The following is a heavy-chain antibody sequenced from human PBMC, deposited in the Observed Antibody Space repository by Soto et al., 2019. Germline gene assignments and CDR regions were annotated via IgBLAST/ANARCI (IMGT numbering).Heavy chain of an antibody. Sequence: PSETLSLTCTVSGGSISSYYWSWIRQPPGKGLEWIGYIYYSGSTNYNPSLKSRVTISVDTSKNQFSLKLSSVTAADTAVYYCGRDYSGYDPGRLDYWGQGTLVTVS. J-gene: IGHJ4*02. CDR1: GGSISSYY. D-gene: IGHD5-12*01. V-gene: IGHV4-59*01. CDR2: IYYSGST. CDR3: GRDYSGYDPGRLDY.